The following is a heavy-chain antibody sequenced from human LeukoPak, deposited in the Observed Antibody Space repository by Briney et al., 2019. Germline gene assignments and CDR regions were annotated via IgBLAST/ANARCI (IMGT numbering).Heavy chain of an antibody. D-gene: IGHD3-22*01. CDR3: ARLAFYDSSGYYVDAFDI. Sequence: SETLSLTCTVSGGSISSSSYYWGWIRQPPGKGLEWIGSMSYSGSTYYNPSLKSRVTISVDTSKNQFSLKLSSVTAADTAVYYCARLAFYDSSGYYVDAFDIWGQGTMVTVSS. V-gene: IGHV4-39*07. CDR1: GGSISSSSYY. CDR2: MSYSGST. J-gene: IGHJ3*02.